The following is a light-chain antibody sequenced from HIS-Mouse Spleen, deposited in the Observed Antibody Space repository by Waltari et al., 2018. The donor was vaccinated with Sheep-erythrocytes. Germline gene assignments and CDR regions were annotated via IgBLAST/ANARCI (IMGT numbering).Light chain of an antibody. CDR1: QITSSY. V-gene: IGKV1-39*01. Sequence: DIQMTQSPSSLSASVGDRVTITCRASQITSSYLTWYQQKPGKAPKLLIYAASSLQSGVPSRFSGSGSGTDFTLTISSLQPEDFATYYCQQSYSTPQFTFGPGTKVDIK. CDR2: AAS. CDR3: QQSYSTPQFT. J-gene: IGKJ3*01.